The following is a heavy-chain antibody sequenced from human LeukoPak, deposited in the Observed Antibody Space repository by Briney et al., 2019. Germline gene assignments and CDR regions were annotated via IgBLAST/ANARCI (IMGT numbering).Heavy chain of an antibody. D-gene: IGHD6-19*01. CDR3: AKDPTRQWLAHSYYFDY. Sequence: PGGSLRLSCAASGFTFSSYAMSWVRQAPGKGLEWVSAISGSGGSTYYADSVKGRFTISRDNSKNTLYLQMNSLRAEDTAVYYCAKDPTRQWLAHSYYFDYWGQGTLVTVSS. CDR2: ISGSGGST. CDR1: GFTFSSYA. V-gene: IGHV3-23*01. J-gene: IGHJ4*02.